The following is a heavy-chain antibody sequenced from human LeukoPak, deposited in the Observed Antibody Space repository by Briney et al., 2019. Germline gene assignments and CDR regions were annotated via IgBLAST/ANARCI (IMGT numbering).Heavy chain of an antibody. CDR1: GGSTSSYY. J-gene: IGHJ5*02. CDR2: IYYSGST. D-gene: IGHD2-2*01. Sequence: SETLSLTCTVSGGSTSSYYWSWIRQPPGKGLEWIGYIYYSGSTNYNPSLNSRVTISVDTSKNQFSLKLSSVTAADTAVYYCAGGGSVSWRKWFDPWGQGTLVTVSS. CDR3: AGGGSVSWRKWFDP. V-gene: IGHV4-59*01.